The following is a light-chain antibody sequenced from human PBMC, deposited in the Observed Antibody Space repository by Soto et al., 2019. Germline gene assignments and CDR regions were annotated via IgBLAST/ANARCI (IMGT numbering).Light chain of an antibody. V-gene: IGLV2-14*01. J-gene: IGLJ1*01. CDR1: SSDVGGYKY. CDR2: EVN. CDR3: SSYTSSSSHYV. Sequence: QSALTQPASVSESPGRSITIYCTGTSSDVGGYKYVSWYQQHPDKAPKLMIYEVNTRPSGVSHRFSGSKSGNTASLTISGLQAEDEEDYYCSSYTSSSSHYVFGTGTKLTVL.